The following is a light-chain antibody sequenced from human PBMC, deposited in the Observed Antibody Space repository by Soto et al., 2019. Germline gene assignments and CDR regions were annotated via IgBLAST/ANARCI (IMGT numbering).Light chain of an antibody. Sequence: DIMLTQSPFALSASLGDTVTITCRASQGLSNYLAWYQQNPGKAPDLLIYSASTLPSGVPSRFSGSGSGTEFTLTISSLQPDDFASYYCQHYNSYLEAFGQGTKVDIK. CDR1: QGLSNY. CDR3: QHYNSYLEA. J-gene: IGKJ1*01. CDR2: SAS. V-gene: IGKV1-9*01.